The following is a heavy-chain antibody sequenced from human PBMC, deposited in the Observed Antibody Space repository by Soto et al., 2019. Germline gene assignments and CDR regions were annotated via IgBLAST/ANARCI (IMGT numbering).Heavy chain of an antibody. CDR2: IWYDGSNK. D-gene: IGHD6-19*01. Sequence: GGSLRLSCAASGFTFSSYGMHWVRQAPGKGLEWVAVIWYDGSNKYYADSVKGRFTISRDNSKNTLYLQMNSLRAEDTAGYYCAREGGEQWLVGTRNGMDVWGQGTTVTVSS. V-gene: IGHV3-33*01. CDR1: GFTFSSYG. CDR3: AREGGEQWLVGTRNGMDV. J-gene: IGHJ6*02.